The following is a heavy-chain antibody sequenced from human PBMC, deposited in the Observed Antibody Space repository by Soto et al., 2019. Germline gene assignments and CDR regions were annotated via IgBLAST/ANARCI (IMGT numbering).Heavy chain of an antibody. Sequence: EVQLLESGGGLVQPGGSLRLSCTASGFTFTTYAMSWVRQAPGKGLEWVSAVTGSGGSTYYADSVKGRFTISRDNSKNTLYLHMNSLRAEDTAVYYCARYYYGSGLFDYWGPGTLVTVSS. CDR3: ARYYYGSGLFDY. D-gene: IGHD3-10*01. V-gene: IGHV3-23*01. CDR2: VTGSGGST. J-gene: IGHJ4*02. CDR1: GFTFTTYA.